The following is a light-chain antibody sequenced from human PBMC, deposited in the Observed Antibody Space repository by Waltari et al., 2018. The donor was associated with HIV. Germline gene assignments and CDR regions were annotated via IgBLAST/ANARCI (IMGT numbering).Light chain of an antibody. CDR2: GDN. Sequence: QSVLTQPHSASGTPGQRVIISCSGSNSNVGSDVVNWYQQLPGMAPKLLIYGDNERPSGVPDRFSGSKSGASASLAISDLQSEDEAEYYCAAWDARLNEYLFGTGTKVTVL. CDR1: NSNVGSDV. V-gene: IGLV1-44*01. CDR3: AAWDARLNEYL. J-gene: IGLJ1*01.